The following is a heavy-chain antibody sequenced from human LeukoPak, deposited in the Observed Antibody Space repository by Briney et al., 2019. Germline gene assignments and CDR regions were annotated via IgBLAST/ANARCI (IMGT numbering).Heavy chain of an antibody. J-gene: IGHJ4*02. CDR2: ISYDGSNK. V-gene: IGHV3-30*18. CDR1: GFTFSSYG. D-gene: IGHD6-13*01. Sequence: GGSLRLSCAASGFTFSSYGMHWVRQAPGKGLEWVAVISYDGSNKYYADSVKGRFTISRDNSKNTLYLQMNSLRAEDTAVYYCAKSISIAAAIRSFDYWGQGTLVTVSS. CDR3: AKSISIAAAIRSFDY.